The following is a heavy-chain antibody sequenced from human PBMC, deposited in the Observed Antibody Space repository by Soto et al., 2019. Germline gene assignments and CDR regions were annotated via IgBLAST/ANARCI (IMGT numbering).Heavy chain of an antibody. Sequence: QITLKESGPTLVKPTQTLTLTCTLSGFSLSTYGVSVGWIRQPPGKALEWLALIFWDDDERYSPSLKTRLSITKDTSKNQVVLTMTNVDPVDTATYYCALSNMFRGFDYWGQGTLVTVSS. D-gene: IGHD3-10*01. V-gene: IGHV2-5*02. CDR2: IFWDDDE. CDR1: GFSLSTYGVS. J-gene: IGHJ4*02. CDR3: ALSNMFRGFDY.